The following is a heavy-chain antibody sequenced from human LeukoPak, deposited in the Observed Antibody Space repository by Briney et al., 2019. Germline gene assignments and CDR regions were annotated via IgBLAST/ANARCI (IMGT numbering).Heavy chain of an antibody. CDR2: INQDGSQK. Sequence: GGSLRLSCAASGFTFGSCWMNWVRQTPGKGLEWVANINQDGSQKFYVDSVKGRFTISRDNAKNSLYLQMNSLRAEDTAVYYCARERVGSSWYFDYWGQGTLVTVSS. CDR3: ARERVGSSWYFDY. CDR1: GFTFGSCW. V-gene: IGHV3-7*03. D-gene: IGHD6-13*01. J-gene: IGHJ4*02.